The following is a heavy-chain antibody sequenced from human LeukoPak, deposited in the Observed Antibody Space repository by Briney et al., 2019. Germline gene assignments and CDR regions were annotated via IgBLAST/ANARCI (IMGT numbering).Heavy chain of an antibody. D-gene: IGHD1-26*01. CDR1: GFTFSSYG. CDR2: ISGSGGST. Sequence: GGSLRLSCAASGFTFSSYGMSWVRQAPGKGLEWVSAISGSGGSTYYADSVKGRFTISRDNSKNTLYLQMNSLRAEDTAVYYCAKDRADSGSYFLPSWFDPWGQGTLVTVSS. CDR3: AKDRADSGSYFLPSWFDP. V-gene: IGHV3-23*01. J-gene: IGHJ5*02.